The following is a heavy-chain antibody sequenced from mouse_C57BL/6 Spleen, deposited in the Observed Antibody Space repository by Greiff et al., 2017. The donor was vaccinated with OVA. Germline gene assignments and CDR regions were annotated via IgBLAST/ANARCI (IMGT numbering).Heavy chain of an antibody. CDR2: IDPANGNT. V-gene: IGHV14-3*01. Sequence: VQLKQSVAELVRPGASVKLSCTASGFNIKNTYMHWVKQRPEQGLEWIGRIDPANGNTKYAPKFQGKATITADTSSNTAYLQLSSLTSEDTAIYYGARSPDYSNYEYWYFDVWGTGTTVTVSS. CDR3: ARSPDYSNYEYWYFDV. J-gene: IGHJ1*03. CDR1: GFNIKNTY. D-gene: IGHD2-5*01.